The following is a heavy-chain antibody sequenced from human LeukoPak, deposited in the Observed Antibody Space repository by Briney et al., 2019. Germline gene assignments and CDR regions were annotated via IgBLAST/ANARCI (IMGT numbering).Heavy chain of an antibody. CDR1: GYIFTDYY. Sequence: ASVKVSCKASGYIFTDYYMHWVRQAPGQGLEWMGIINPSGGSTSYAQKFQGRVTMTRDTSTSTVYMELSSLKSADTAVYYCARGAPTAAGLGRGYWGQGTLVTVSS. V-gene: IGHV1-46*01. D-gene: IGHD6-13*01. J-gene: IGHJ4*02. CDR3: ARGAPTAAGLGRGY. CDR2: INPSGGST.